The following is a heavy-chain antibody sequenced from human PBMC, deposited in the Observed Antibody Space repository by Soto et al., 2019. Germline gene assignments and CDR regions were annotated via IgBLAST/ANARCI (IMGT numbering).Heavy chain of an antibody. CDR1: GYTLTELC. CDR3: AGITMIVVGAYGMDV. V-gene: IGHV1-24*01. D-gene: IGHD3-22*01. Sequence: ASVKVSCKVSGYTLTELCMHWVRQAPGKGLEWMGGFDPEDAEIIYAQKFQGRVTMTEDTSTDTAYMELSSLRSEDTAVYYCAGITMIVVGAYGMDVWGQGTTVTVSS. CDR2: FDPEDAEI. J-gene: IGHJ6*02.